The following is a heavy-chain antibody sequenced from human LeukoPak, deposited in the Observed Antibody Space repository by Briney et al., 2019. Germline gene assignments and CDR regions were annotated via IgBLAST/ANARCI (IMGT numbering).Heavy chain of an antibody. CDR3: ARERQYYFDY. CDR1: GFTVSSNY. Sequence: PGGSLRLSCAASGFTVSSNYMSWVRQAPGKGLEWVSVIYSGGSTYCADSVKGRFTISRDNSKNTLYLQMNSLRAEDTAVYYCARERQYYFDYWGQGTLVTVSS. V-gene: IGHV3-53*01. CDR2: IYSGGST. J-gene: IGHJ4*02.